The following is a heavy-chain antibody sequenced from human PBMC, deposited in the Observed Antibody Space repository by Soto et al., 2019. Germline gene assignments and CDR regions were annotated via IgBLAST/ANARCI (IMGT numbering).Heavy chain of an antibody. CDR3: ARDRGSTGYYYFDS. V-gene: IGHV4-59*01. Sequence: PSETLSLTCTVSGGSISRSYWSWIRQPPGKGLEWIGYIYYSGSTNYNPSLKSRVSISIDTSKNQFSLNLNSVTAADTAVYYCARDRGSTGYYYFDSWGQGTLVTVSS. J-gene: IGHJ4*02. CDR1: GGSISRSY. D-gene: IGHD3-22*01. CDR2: IYYSGST.